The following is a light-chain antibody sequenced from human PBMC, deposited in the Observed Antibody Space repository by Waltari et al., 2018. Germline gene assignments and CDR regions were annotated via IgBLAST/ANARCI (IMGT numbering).Light chain of an antibody. CDR1: NSYVGGYNY. V-gene: IGLV2-14*01. Sequence: QSVLTQPASVSGSPGQSITISCTGTNSYVGGYNYVSWYQQYPGKAPRLMIYDVTKRPSGVSNRFSGSKSGNTASLTISGLQAEDEADYYCSSYTSSGTLRIFGGGTKVTAL. CDR2: DVT. J-gene: IGLJ2*01. CDR3: SSYTSSGTLRI.